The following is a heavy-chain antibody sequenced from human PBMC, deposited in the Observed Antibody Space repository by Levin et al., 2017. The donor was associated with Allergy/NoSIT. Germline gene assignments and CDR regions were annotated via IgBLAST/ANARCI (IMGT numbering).Heavy chain of an antibody. CDR3: ALASRDYYYGMDV. CDR1: GYNFDTYW. J-gene: IGHJ6*02. CDR2: IYPDDSDI. Sequence: GGSLRLSCKGSGYNFDTYWIGWVRQMPGKGLECMGIIYPDDSDIRYSPSFQGQVTISADKSINTTYVQWSSLKASDTAIYYCALASRDYYYGMDVWGQGTTVTVSS. V-gene: IGHV5-51*01.